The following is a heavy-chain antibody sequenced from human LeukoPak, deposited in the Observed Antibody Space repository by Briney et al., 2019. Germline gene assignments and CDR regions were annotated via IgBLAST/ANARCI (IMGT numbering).Heavy chain of an antibody. CDR2: ISYDGSNK. V-gene: IGHV3-30*18. CDR1: GFTFSSYG. J-gene: IGHJ4*02. Sequence: PGRSLRLSCAASGFTFSSYGMHWVRQAPGKGLEWVAVISYDGSNKYYADSVKGRFTISRDNSKNTLYLQMNSLRAEDTAVYYCAKDRPSSSAVDYWGQGTLATVSS. CDR3: AKDRPSSSAVDY. D-gene: IGHD6-6*01.